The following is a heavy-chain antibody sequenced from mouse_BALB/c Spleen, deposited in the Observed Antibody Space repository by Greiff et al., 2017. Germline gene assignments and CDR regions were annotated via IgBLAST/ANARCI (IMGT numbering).Heavy chain of an antibody. D-gene: IGHD2-10*02. V-gene: IGHV14-3*02. Sequence: EVQLQESGAELVKPGASVKLSCTASGFNIKDTYMHWVKQRPEQGLEWIGRIDPANGNTKYDPKFQGKATITADTSSNTAYLQLSSLTSEDTAVYYCARGGYGNFLFDYWGQGTTLTVSS. CDR1: GFNIKDTY. J-gene: IGHJ2*01. CDR2: IDPANGNT. CDR3: ARGGYGNFLFDY.